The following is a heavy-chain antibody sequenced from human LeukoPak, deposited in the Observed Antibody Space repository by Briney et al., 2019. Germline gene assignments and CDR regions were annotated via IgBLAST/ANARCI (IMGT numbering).Heavy chain of an antibody. J-gene: IGHJ5*01. CDR2: INSDGTTT. V-gene: IGHV3-74*01. Sequence: GGSLRLSCAAPGFTFNDYWMHWVRQGPGKGVVWVSRINSDGTTTTYADSVKGRFTISRDNAKNTLYLQMNSLRAEDTAVYYCARAGQGFDSWGQGTLVTVSA. CDR3: ARAGQGFDS. CDR1: GFTFNDYW.